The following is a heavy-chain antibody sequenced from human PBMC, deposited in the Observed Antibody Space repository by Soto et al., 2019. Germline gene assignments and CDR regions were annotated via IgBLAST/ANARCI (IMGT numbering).Heavy chain of an antibody. J-gene: IGHJ4*02. Sequence: GASVKVSCKASGYTFTSYAMHWVRQAPGQRLEWMGWINAGNGNTKYSQKFQGRVTITRDISASTAYMELSSLRSDDTAVYYCALGGYQLLPFDYWGQGTLVTVSS. CDR1: GYTFTSYA. CDR2: INAGNGNT. CDR3: ALGGYQLLPFDY. D-gene: IGHD2-2*01. V-gene: IGHV1-3*01.